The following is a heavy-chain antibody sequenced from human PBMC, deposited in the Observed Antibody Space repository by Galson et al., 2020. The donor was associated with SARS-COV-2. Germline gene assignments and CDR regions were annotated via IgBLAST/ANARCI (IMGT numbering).Heavy chain of an antibody. CDR1: GYSVSTTNY. Sequence: SETLSLTCTVSGYSVSTTNYWGWVRQPPGRGLEWIGSVYPSGTTYYNPSLKSRVTIPVDTSKSQFSLRLDSVTAADTVLYYCARQGVNMIVLVTVPGWYFDLWGRGILVTVSS. V-gene: IGHV4-38-2*02. J-gene: IGHJ2*01. CDR3: ARQGVNMIVLVTVPGWYFDL. CDR2: VYPSGTT. D-gene: IGHD3-22*01.